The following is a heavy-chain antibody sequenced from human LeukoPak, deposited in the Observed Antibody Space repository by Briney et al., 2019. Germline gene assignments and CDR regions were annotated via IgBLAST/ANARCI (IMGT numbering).Heavy chain of an antibody. V-gene: IGHV4-59*08. CDR2: IYYSGTT. CDR3: ARGRYGDYVFGY. Sequence: SETLSPTCTVSGGSISSYYWSWIRQPPGKGLEWIGYIYYSGTTNYNPSLKSRVTISVDTSKNQFSLKLSSVTAADTAVYYCARGRYGDYVFGYWGQGTLVTVSS. J-gene: IGHJ4*02. CDR1: GGSISSYY. D-gene: IGHD4-17*01.